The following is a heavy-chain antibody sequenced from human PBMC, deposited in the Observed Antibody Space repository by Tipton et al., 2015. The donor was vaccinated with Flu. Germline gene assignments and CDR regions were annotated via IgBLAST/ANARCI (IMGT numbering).Heavy chain of an antibody. Sequence: LRLSCTVSGGSISSGSYYWSWIRQPAGKGLEWIGRIYTSGSANYNPSLKSRVTMSVDTSKNQFSLKLSSVTAADTAVYYCARDGWLRGFDYWGQGTLVTVSS. CDR1: GGSISSGSYY. D-gene: IGHD3-10*01. J-gene: IGHJ4*02. CDR2: IYTSGSA. V-gene: IGHV4-61*02. CDR3: ARDGWLRGFDY.